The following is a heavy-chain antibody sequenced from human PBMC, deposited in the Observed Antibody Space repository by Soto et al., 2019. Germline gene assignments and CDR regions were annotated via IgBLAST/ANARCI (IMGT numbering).Heavy chain of an antibody. CDR3: ARVSSNDFDI. Sequence: EVQLVESGGGLVQPGESLRLSCAASGFSFYNYWMNWVRQAPGKGPEWVANIKPDGSDKNYVDSVKGRFTISRDNAKISILLHMNSRRAEDTAVYYCARVSSNDFDIWGQGTMVTVSS. J-gene: IGHJ3*02. CDR1: GFSFYNYW. V-gene: IGHV3-7*02. CDR2: IKPDGSDK.